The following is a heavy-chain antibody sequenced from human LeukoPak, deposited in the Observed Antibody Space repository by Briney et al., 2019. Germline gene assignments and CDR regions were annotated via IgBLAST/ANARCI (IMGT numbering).Heavy chain of an antibody. Sequence: PSETLSLTCAVYGGSFSGYYWSWIRQPPGKGLEWIGEINHSGSTNYNQSLKSRVTISVDTSKNQFSLKLSSVTAADTAVYYCARARRGDFDYWGQGTLVTVSS. V-gene: IGHV4-34*01. CDR1: GGSFSGYY. D-gene: IGHD3-16*01. J-gene: IGHJ4*02. CDR3: ARARRGDFDY. CDR2: INHSGST.